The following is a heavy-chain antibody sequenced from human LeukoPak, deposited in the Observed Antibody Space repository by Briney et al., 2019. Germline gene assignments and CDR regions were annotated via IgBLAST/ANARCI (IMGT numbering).Heavy chain of an antibody. CDR3: ARGTTRLCPDY. D-gene: IGHD1-7*01. Sequence: SETLSLTCAVSGYAISSDYYWGWIRQPPGKGLEWIGSFYPGGSTYYNPSLKSRVTMSVDTSKNQFSLNLSSVTAADTAVYYCARGTTRLCPDYWGKGTLVIVSS. V-gene: IGHV4-38-2*01. J-gene: IGHJ4*02. CDR2: FYPGGST. CDR1: GYAISSDYY.